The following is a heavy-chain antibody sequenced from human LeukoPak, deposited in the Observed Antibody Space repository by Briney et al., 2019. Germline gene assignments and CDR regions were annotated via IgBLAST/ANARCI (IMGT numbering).Heavy chain of an antibody. J-gene: IGHJ3*02. Sequence: GRSLRLSCAASGFTFDDYAMHWVRQAPGKGLEWVSGISWNSGSIGYADSVKGRFTISRDNAKNSLYLQMNSLRAEDTALYYCAKGYYYDSSGYLGDAFDIWGQGTMVTVSS. CDR1: GFTFDDYA. CDR3: AKGYYYDSSGYLGDAFDI. CDR2: ISWNSGSI. V-gene: IGHV3-9*01. D-gene: IGHD3-22*01.